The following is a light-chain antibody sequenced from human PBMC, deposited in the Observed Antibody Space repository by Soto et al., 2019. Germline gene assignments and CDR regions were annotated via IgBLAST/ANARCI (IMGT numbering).Light chain of an antibody. CDR2: DAS. V-gene: IGKV1-5*01. CDR1: QSISSW. CDR3: QQYGRSPT. Sequence: QMTHSPSSLSASVGGRVTITCRASQSISSWLAWYQQKPGKAPKLLIYDASSLESGVPSRFSGSGSGTEFTLTTSRLEPEDFAVYYCQQYGRSPTFGQGTRLEIK. J-gene: IGKJ5*01.